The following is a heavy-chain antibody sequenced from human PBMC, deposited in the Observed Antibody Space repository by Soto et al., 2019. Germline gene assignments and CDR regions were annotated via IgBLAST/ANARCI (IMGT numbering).Heavy chain of an antibody. V-gene: IGHV4-34*01. CDR1: GGSFSGYY. CDR3: ARGRIVATIRRGHFDY. Sequence: SETLSLTCAVYGGSFSGYYWSWIRQPPGKGLEWIGEINHSGSTNYNPSLKSRVTISVDTSKNQFSLKLSSVTAADTAVYYCARGRIVATIRRGHFDYWGQGPLVTVSS. CDR2: INHSGST. D-gene: IGHD5-12*01. J-gene: IGHJ4*02.